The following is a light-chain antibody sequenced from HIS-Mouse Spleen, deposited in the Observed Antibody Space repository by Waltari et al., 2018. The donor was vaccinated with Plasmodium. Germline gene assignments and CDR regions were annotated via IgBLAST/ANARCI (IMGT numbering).Light chain of an antibody. CDR2: GAS. V-gene: IGKV3-15*01. CDR1: QSVSSN. CDR3: QQYNNWSFT. J-gene: IGKJ3*01. Sequence: EIVITQSPATRSVSPGDRATLSCRASQSVSSNLAWYQQKPGQAPRLLIYGASTRATGIPARFSGSGSGTEFTLTISSLQSEDFAVYYCQQYNNWSFTFGPGTKVDIK.